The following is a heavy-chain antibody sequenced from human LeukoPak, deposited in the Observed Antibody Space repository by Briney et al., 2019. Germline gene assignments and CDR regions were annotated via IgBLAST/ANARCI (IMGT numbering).Heavy chain of an antibody. CDR3: ASGRFGYYYYYMDV. J-gene: IGHJ6*03. D-gene: IGHD3-10*01. V-gene: IGHV3-23*01. Sequence: GGSLRLSCAASGFTFSSYAMSWVRQAPGNGLEWVSAISGSGGSTYYADSVKGRFTISRDNSKNTLYLQMNSLRAEDTAVYYCASGRFGYYYYYMDVWGKGTTVTVSS. CDR1: GFTFSSYA. CDR2: ISGSGGST.